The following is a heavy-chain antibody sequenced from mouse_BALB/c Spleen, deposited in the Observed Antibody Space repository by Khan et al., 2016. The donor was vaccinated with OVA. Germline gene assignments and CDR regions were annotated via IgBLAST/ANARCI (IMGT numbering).Heavy chain of an antibody. CDR2: IDPFSGAT. Sequence: EVQLQQSGPELMKPGASVKISCKASGYSFTSYYIHWMIESHGTSLEWIGYIDPFSGATTYNQKFKGKATLTVDKSSNTAYIHLRSLTSEDSAVYYCTRHGYVAWFTYWGQGTLVTVSA. V-gene: IGHV1-31*01. J-gene: IGHJ3*01. CDR1: GYSFTSYY. D-gene: IGHD2-2*01. CDR3: TRHGYVAWFTY.